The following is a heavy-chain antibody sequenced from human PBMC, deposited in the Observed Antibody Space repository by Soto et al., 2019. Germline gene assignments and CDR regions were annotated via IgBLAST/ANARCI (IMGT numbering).Heavy chain of an antibody. V-gene: IGHV4-39*01. Sequence: SETLSLTCTVSGGSISSSGYYWGWIRQPPGKGLEWIGSIYYSGSTYYNPSLKSRVTISVDTSKNQFSLKLSSVSAADTAVYYCARLLATYNRSYYGSGTYPAVIDYWGQGTLVTVSS. CDR3: ARLLATYNRSYYGSGTYPAVIDY. J-gene: IGHJ4*02. D-gene: IGHD3-10*01. CDR1: GGSISSSGYY. CDR2: IYYSGST.